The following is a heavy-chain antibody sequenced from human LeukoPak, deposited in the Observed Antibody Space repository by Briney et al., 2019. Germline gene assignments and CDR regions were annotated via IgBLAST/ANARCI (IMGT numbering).Heavy chain of an antibody. CDR1: GFTVSSYG. V-gene: IGHV3-23*01. CDR2: FSATDGSA. CDR3: AKARIASAGTGAFDV. D-gene: IGHD6-13*01. J-gene: IGHJ3*01. Sequence: GGSLRLSCAASGFTVSSYGMTWVRQAPGKGLEWVSAFSATDGSAQYAESVKSRFTISRDNSKNSLYLQMNSLRDEDTAVYYCAKARIASAGTGAFDVWGQGTMVTVSS.